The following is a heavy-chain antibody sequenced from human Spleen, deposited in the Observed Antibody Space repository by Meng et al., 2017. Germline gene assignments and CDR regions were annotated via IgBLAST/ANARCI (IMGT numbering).Heavy chain of an antibody. CDR2: IYYSGST. CDR3: ARGYCSGGSCYSILDYYGMDV. Sequence: SETLSLTCTVSGGSVSSGSYYWSWIRQPPGKGLEWIGYIYYSGSTNYNPSLKSRVTISVDTSKNQFSLKLSSVTAADTAVYYCARGYCSGGSCYSILDYYGMDVWGQGTTVTVSS. CDR1: GGSVSSGSYY. V-gene: IGHV4-61*01. D-gene: IGHD2-15*01. J-gene: IGHJ6*02.